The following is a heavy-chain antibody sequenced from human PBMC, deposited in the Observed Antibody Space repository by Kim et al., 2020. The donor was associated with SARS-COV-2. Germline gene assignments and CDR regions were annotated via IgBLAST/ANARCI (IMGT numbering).Heavy chain of an antibody. CDR3: ARARGTMVVTATNFDY. Sequence: LKGRLTISVDTSKNQFALKLSSGTAADTAVYYCARARGTMVVTATNFDYWGQGTLVTVSS. V-gene: IGHV4-34*01. D-gene: IGHD2-21*02. J-gene: IGHJ4*02.